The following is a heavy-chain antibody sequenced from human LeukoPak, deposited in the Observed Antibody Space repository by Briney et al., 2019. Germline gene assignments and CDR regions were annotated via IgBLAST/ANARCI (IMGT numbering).Heavy chain of an antibody. J-gene: IGHJ3*02. D-gene: IGHD6-13*01. CDR2: ISSSSSYI. Sequence: KAGGSLRLSCAASGFTFSSYSMNWVRQAPGKGLEWVSSISSSSSYIYYADSVKGRFTISRDNAENSLYLQMNSLRAEDTAVYYCAREGIAAAPGAFDIWGQGTMVTVSS. V-gene: IGHV3-21*01. CDR1: GFTFSSYS. CDR3: AREGIAAAPGAFDI.